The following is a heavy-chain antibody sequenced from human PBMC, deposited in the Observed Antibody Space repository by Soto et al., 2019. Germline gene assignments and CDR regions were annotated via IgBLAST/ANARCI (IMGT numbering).Heavy chain of an antibody. V-gene: IGHV1-24*01. CDR1: GYTLTELS. CDR3: ARGNGPRDGYNYGFDY. D-gene: IGHD5-12*01. J-gene: IGHJ4*02. Sequence: ASVKVSCKVSGYTLTELSMHWVRQAPGKGLEWMGGFDPEDGETIYAQKFQGRVTMTEDTSTDTAYMELSSLRSEDTAVYYCARGNGPRDGYNYGFDYWGQGTLVTVSS. CDR2: FDPEDGET.